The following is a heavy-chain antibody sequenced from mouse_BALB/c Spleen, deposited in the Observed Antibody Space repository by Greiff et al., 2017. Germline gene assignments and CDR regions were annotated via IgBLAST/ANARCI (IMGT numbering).Heavy chain of an antibody. CDR2: INPSTGYT. CDR3: AKSFTPSFDY. J-gene: IGHJ2*01. V-gene: IGHV1-7*01. D-gene: IGHD1-1*01. Sequence: QVQLQQSGAELAKPGASVTMSCKASGYTFTSYWMHWVKQRPGQGLEWIGYINPSTGYTEYNQKFKDKATLTADKSSSTAYMQLSSLTSEDSAVYYCAKSFTPSFDYWGQGTTLTVSS. CDR1: GYTFTSYW.